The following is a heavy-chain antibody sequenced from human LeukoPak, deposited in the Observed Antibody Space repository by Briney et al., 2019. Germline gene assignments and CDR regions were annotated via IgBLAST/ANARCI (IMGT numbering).Heavy chain of an antibody. CDR1: GFTFTNYW. V-gene: IGHV3-7*01. CDR2: IKQDRSEK. J-gene: IGHJ3*02. Sequence: PGGSLRLSCAASGFTFTNYWMSWVRQAPGKGLELVANIKQDRSEKYYVDSVKGRFTISRDNAKNSLYLQMNSLRAEDTAVYYCAKDRKFSGITMVRGYYAFDIWGQGTMVTVSS. CDR3: AKDRKFSGITMVRGYYAFDI. D-gene: IGHD3-10*01.